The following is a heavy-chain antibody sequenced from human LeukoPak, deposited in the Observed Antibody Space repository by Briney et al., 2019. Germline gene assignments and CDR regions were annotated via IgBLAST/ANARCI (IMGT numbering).Heavy chain of an antibody. V-gene: IGHV3-48*02. CDR3: ARGPGTLWFGEVKNAFDI. J-gene: IGHJ3*02. D-gene: IGHD3-10*01. CDR2: ISSSSSTI. CDR1: GFTSSSYS. Sequence: GGSLRLSCAASGFTSSSYSMNWVRQAPGKGLEWVSYISSSSSTIYYADSVKGRFTISRDNAKNSLYLQMNSLRDEDTAVYYCARGPGTLWFGEVKNAFDIWGQGTMVTVSS.